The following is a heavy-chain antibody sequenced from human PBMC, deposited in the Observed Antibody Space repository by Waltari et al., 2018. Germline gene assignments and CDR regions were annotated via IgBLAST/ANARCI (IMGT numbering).Heavy chain of an antibody. Sequence: QVQLQQWGAGLFKPSETLSLTCDVSGGSLSGYHWTWIRQPPEKGLEWIGEINDSGRTTYNPSLESRVTVSIDTANNQFSLRVRSVTAADTAVYYCARVFGYYYYYMDVWGKGTTVTISS. J-gene: IGHJ6*03. CDR1: GGSLSGYH. CDR3: ARVFGYYYYYMDV. V-gene: IGHV4-34*02. D-gene: IGHD3-3*01. CDR2: INDSGRT.